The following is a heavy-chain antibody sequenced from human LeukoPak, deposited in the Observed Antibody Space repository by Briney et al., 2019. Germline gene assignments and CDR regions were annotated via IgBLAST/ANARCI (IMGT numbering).Heavy chain of an antibody. V-gene: IGHV3-7*01. D-gene: IGHD3-22*01. Sequence: PGGSLRLSCAASGFTFSSYWMSWVRQAPGKGLEWVANIKQDGSEKYYVDSVKGRFTISRDNAKNSLYLQMNSLRAEDTAVYYCARVGDSSGYQVDYWGQGTLVTVSS. CDR3: ARVGDSSGYQVDY. J-gene: IGHJ4*02. CDR2: IKQDGSEK. CDR1: GFTFSSYW.